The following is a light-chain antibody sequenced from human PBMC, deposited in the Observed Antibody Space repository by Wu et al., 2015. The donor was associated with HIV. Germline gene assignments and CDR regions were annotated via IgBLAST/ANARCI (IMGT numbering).Light chain of an antibody. CDR1: QSVSSN. Sequence: EIVLTQSPGALSLSPGERATLSCRASQSVSSNLAWYQQKPGQAPRLLIYGASTRATGIPARFSGSGSGTEFTLTINSMQSEDFAVYYCQQYNNWLTFGGGTKVEDQT. CDR2: GAS. J-gene: IGKJ4*01. CDR3: QQYNNWLT. V-gene: IGKV3-15*01.